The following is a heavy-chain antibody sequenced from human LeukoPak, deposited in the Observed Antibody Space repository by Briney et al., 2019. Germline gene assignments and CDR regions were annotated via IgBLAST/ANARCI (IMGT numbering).Heavy chain of an antibody. V-gene: IGHV4-38-2*01. Sequence: PSETLSLTCAVSGYSISSGDYWGWIRQPPGKGLEWIGSIYHSGSTHYNPSLKSRVTISVDTSKNQLSLKLSSVTAADTAVYYCARNTTEVVTAKWFDPWGQGTLVTVSS. D-gene: IGHD2-21*02. CDR3: ARNTTEVVTAKWFDP. CDR1: GYSISSGDY. CDR2: IYHSGST. J-gene: IGHJ5*02.